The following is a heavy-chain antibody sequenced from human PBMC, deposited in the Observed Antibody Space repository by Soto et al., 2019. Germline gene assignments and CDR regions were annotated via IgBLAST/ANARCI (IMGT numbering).Heavy chain of an antibody. D-gene: IGHD2-2*02. J-gene: IGHJ5*02. CDR2: ISSNGGST. V-gene: IGHV3-64*01. CDR3: AREIVVVPAAIGWFDP. Sequence: GGSLRLSCAASGFTFSSYAMHWVRQAPGKGLEYVSAISSNGGSTYYANSVKGRFTISRDNSKNTLYLQMNSLRAEDTAVYYCAREIVVVPAAIGWFDPWGQGTLVTVSS. CDR1: GFTFSSYA.